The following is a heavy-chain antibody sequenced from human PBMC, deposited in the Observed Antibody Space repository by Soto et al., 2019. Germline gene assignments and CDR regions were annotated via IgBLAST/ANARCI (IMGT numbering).Heavy chain of an antibody. CDR3: ARLFTISRDDYYYMDV. V-gene: IGHV3-33*01. D-gene: IGHD3-3*01. Sequence: GGSLRLSCAASGFTFSSYGMHWVRQAPGKGLEWVAVIWYDGSNKYYADSVKGRFTIYRDNSKNTLYLQINSLRAEDTAVYYCARLFTISRDDYYYMDVWGKGTTVTVSS. J-gene: IGHJ6*03. CDR2: IWYDGSNK. CDR1: GFTFSSYG.